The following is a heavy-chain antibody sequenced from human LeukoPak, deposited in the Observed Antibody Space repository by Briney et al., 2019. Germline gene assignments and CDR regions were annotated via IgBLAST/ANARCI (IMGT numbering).Heavy chain of an antibody. CDR3: ARVRNYYYGMDV. V-gene: IGHV4-34*01. CDR2: TNHSGST. Sequence: SETLSLTCAVYGGSFSGYYWSWIRQPPGKGLEWIGETNHSGSTNYNPSLKSRVTISVDTSKNQFSLKLSSVTAADTAVYYCARVRNYYYGMDVWGKGTTVTVSS. J-gene: IGHJ6*04. CDR1: GGSFSGYY.